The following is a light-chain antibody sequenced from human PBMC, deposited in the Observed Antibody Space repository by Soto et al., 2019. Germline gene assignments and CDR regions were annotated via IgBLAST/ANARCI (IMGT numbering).Light chain of an antibody. Sequence: DIQMTQSPPSLSASVGDRVTITCRASQSITNYLNWYQQKPGKAPNLLIFAASSLQSGVPSRFSGSGSGTDFTLTISSLQPEDFATYYCQQSYSTPWTFGQGTKVEIK. CDR2: AAS. J-gene: IGKJ1*01. V-gene: IGKV1-39*01. CDR3: QQSYSTPWT. CDR1: QSITNY.